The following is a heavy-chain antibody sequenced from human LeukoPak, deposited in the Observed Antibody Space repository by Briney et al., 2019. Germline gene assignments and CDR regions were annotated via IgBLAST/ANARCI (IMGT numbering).Heavy chain of an antibody. V-gene: IGHV3-7*01. CDR1: GFTFSSYW. CDR2: IKQDGSEK. Sequence: GGSLRLSCAASGFTFSSYWMSWVRQAPGKGLEWVANIKQDGSEKYYVDSVKGRFTISRDNAKNSLYLQMNSLRAEDTAVYYCARDFADYYDSSGYYAYSLAAFDYWGQGTLVTVSS. CDR3: ARDFADYYDSSGYYAYSLAAFDY. D-gene: IGHD3-22*01. J-gene: IGHJ4*02.